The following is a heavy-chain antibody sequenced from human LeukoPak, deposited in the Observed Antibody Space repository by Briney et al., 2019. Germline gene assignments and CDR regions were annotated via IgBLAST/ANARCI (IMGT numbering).Heavy chain of an antibody. D-gene: IGHD2-15*01. CDR2: ISSSGSTI. CDR3: ARGENSGSGGLDP. J-gene: IGHJ5*02. V-gene: IGHV3-48*03. Sequence: GGSLRLSCAASGFTFSSYEMNWVRQAPGKGLEWVSYISSSGSTIYYADSVKGRFTISRDNAKNSLYLQMNSLRAEDTAVYYCARGENSGSGGLDPWGQGTLVTVSS. CDR1: GFTFSSYE.